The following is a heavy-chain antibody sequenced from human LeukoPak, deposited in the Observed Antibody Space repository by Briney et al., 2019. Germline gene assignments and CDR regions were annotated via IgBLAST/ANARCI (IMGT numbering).Heavy chain of an antibody. D-gene: IGHD3-22*01. J-gene: IGHJ5*02. V-gene: IGHV1-69*05. Sequence: SVKVSCKASGGTFSSYAISWVRQAPGQGLEWMGGIIPIFGTANYAQKFQGRVTITTDESTSTAYMELSSLRSDDTAVYYCARANYYDSSRSPEVDWFDPWGQGTLVTVSS. CDR3: ARANYYDSSRSPEVDWFDP. CDR2: IIPIFGTA. CDR1: GGTFSSYA.